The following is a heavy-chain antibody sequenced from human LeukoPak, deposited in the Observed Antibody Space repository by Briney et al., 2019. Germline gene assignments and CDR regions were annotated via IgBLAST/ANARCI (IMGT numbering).Heavy chain of an antibody. J-gene: IGHJ4*02. V-gene: IGHV1-2*02. Sequence: GASVKVSCKASGYSFNAYYFHWVRQAPGQGLEWMGWMNTNSGGTKYAQNFQGRVTMTRDTSISTAYMELSRLRSDDTAVYYCARDGQWLVPLYWGQGTLVTVSS. CDR3: ARDGQWLVPLY. CDR1: GYSFNAYY. D-gene: IGHD6-19*01. CDR2: MNTNSGGT.